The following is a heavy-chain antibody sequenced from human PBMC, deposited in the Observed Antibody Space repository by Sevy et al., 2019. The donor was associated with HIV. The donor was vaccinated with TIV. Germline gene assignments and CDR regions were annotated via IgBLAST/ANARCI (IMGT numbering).Heavy chain of an antibody. CDR3: ARQGGLVDRAFDY. CDR1: GVSIISSSYD. Sequence: SETLSLTCTVSGVSIISSSYDWGWIRQPPGKGLEWIASIFFSGSTYYNPSLKSRVTISVDTSKNQFSLKLNSVTAADTALYYCARQGGLVDRAFDYWGQGTLVTVSS. CDR2: IFFSGST. V-gene: IGHV4-39*01. D-gene: IGHD3-10*01. J-gene: IGHJ4*02.